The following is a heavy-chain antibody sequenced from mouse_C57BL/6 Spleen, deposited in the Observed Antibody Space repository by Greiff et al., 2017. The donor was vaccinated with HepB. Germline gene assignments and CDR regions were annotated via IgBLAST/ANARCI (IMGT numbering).Heavy chain of an antibody. Sequence: QVQLQQPGAELVKPGASVKLSCKASGYTFTSYWMQWVKQRPGQGLEWIGEIDPSDSYTNYNQKFKGKATLTVDTSSSTAYMQLSSLTSEDSAVDYCARSGTTVVASFDYWGQGTTLTVSS. CDR3: ARSGTTVVASFDY. CDR1: GYTFTSYW. V-gene: IGHV1-50*01. D-gene: IGHD1-1*01. J-gene: IGHJ2*01. CDR2: IDPSDSYT.